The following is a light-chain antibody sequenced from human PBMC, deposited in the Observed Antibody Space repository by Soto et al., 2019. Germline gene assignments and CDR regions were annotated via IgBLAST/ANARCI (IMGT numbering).Light chain of an antibody. J-gene: IGKJ1*01. Sequence: EIVLTQSPGTLSLSPGERATLSFRASQSVSSNYLAWYQQKPGQAPRLLIYGASSGATGIPDRFSGGGSGTDFTLTISRLEPEDFAVYYCQQYGSSPWTFGQGTKVDIK. CDR3: QQYGSSPWT. CDR2: GAS. V-gene: IGKV3-20*01. CDR1: QSVSSNY.